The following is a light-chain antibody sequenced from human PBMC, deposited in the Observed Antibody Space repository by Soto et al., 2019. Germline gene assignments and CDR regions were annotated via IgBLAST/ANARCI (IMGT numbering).Light chain of an antibody. J-gene: IGKJ1*01. V-gene: IGKV1-27*01. Sequence: DIQMTQSPSSLSASVGDRVTITCRASLPISNYLAWYQQKPGKIPNLLIYAASTLQAGVPSRFSGSGFGTDFTLTINSLQPEDFATYYCLLDYAYFWAFGQGTKVDIK. CDR2: AAS. CDR3: LLDYAYFWA. CDR1: LPISNY.